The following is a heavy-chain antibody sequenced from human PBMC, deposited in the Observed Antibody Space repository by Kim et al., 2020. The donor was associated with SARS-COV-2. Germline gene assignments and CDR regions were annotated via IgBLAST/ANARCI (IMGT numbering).Heavy chain of an antibody. J-gene: IGHJ4*02. CDR2: INHSGST. V-gene: IGHV4-34*01. Sequence: SETLSLTCAVYGGSFSGYYWSWIRQPPGKGLEWIGEINHSGSTNYNPSLKSRVTISVDTSKNQFSLKLSSVTAADTAVYYCARGLIPPLSTVFFNQQYYFDYWGQGTLVTVSS. CDR1: GGSFSGYY. D-gene: IGHD4-4*01. CDR3: ARGLIPPLSTVFFNQQYYFDY.